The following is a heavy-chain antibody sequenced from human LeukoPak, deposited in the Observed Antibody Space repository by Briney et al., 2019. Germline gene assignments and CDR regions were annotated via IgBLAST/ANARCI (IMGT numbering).Heavy chain of an antibody. J-gene: IGHJ4*02. CDR3: ARDGLWFGNLLDY. CDR2: IIPIFGTA. V-gene: IGHV1-69*05. D-gene: IGHD3-10*01. Sequence: ASVKVSCKASGGTFSSYAISWVRQAPGQGLEWMGGIIPIFGTANYAQKFQGRVTITTDESTSTAYMELRSLRSDDTAVYYCARDGLWFGNLLDYWGQGTLVTVSS. CDR1: GGTFSSYA.